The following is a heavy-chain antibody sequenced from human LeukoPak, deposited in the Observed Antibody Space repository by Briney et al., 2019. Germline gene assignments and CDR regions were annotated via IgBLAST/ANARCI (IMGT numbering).Heavy chain of an antibody. CDR2: IGGSGVNT. CDR3: ARDGDGYNAHFDY. J-gene: IGHJ4*02. V-gene: IGHV3-23*01. Sequence: GGSLRLSCVASGFTFSSFAMSWVRQAPGKGLEWVSSIGGSGVNTYYADSLKGRFTISRDNAKNSLYLQMNSLRAEDTAVYYCARDGDGYNAHFDYWGQGTLVTVSS. D-gene: IGHD5-24*01. CDR1: GFTFSSFA.